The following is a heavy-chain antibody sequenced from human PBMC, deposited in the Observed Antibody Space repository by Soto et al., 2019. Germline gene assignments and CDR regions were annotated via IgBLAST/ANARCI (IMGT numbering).Heavy chain of an antibody. CDR2: IWYDGSNK. CDR1: GFTFSSYG. CDR3: ARDERRCSGGSCYPLERFDY. D-gene: IGHD2-15*01. Sequence: GGSLRLSCAASGFTFSSYGMHWVRQAPGKGLEWVAVIWYDGSNKYYADSVKGRFTISRDNSKNTLYLQMNSLRAEDTAVYYCARDERRCSGGSCYPLERFDYWGQGTLVTVSS. V-gene: IGHV3-33*01. J-gene: IGHJ4*02.